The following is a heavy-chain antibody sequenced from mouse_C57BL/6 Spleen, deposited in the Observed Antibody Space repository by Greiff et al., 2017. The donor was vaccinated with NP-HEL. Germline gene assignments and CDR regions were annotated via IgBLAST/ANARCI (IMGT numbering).Heavy chain of an antibody. D-gene: IGHD1-1*01. J-gene: IGHJ4*01. CDR2: IYPGDGDT. Sequence: QVQLKESGAELVKPGASVKISCKASGYAFSSYWMNWVKQRPGKGLEWIGQIYPGDGDTNYNGKFKGKATLTADKSSSTAYMQLSSLTSEGSAVYFCARGGSSYPLPMDYWGQGTSVTVSS. CDR1: GYAFSSYW. V-gene: IGHV1-80*01. CDR3: ARGGSSYPLPMDY.